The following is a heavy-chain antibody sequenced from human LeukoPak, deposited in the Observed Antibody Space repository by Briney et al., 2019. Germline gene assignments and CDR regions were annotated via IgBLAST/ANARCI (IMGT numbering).Heavy chain of an antibody. V-gene: IGHV3-21*04. Sequence: GGSLRLSCAASGFTFSSYSMNWVRQAPGKGLEWVSSISSSSSYIYYADSVKGRFTISRDNAKNSLYLQMNSLRAEDTAVYYCAKPVGYSYGYPFDYWGQGTLVTVSS. CDR2: ISSSSSYI. CDR1: GFTFSSYS. CDR3: AKPVGYSYGYPFDY. J-gene: IGHJ4*02. D-gene: IGHD5-18*01.